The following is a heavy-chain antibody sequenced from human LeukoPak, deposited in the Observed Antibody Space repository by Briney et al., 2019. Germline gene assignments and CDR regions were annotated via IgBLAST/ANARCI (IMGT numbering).Heavy chain of an antibody. CDR3: ARASLDDFWSGYFYYYYYYMDV. V-gene: IGHV1-46*01. CDR1: GYTFTSYY. CDR2: INPSGGST. D-gene: IGHD3-3*01. J-gene: IGHJ6*03. Sequence: GASVKVSCKASGYTFTSYYMHWVRQAPGQGLEWMGIINPSGGSTSYAQKFQGRVTMTRDMSTSTVYMELSSLRSEDTAVYYCARASLDDFWSGYFYYYYYYMDVWGKGTTATVSS.